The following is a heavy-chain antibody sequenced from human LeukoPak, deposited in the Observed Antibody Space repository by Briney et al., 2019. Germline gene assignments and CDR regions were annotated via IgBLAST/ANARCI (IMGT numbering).Heavy chain of an antibody. D-gene: IGHD6-13*01. CDR2: INHSGST. V-gene: IGHV4-34*01. J-gene: IGHJ3*02. Sequence: SETLSLTCAVYGGSFSGYYWSWIRQPPGKGLEWIGEINHSGSTNYNPSLKSRLTISLDTSNNQFSLKLSSMTAADKAVYYCAGIAAGISGGDAFDIWGQGTMVTVSS. CDR3: AGIAAGISGGDAFDI. CDR1: GGSFSGYY.